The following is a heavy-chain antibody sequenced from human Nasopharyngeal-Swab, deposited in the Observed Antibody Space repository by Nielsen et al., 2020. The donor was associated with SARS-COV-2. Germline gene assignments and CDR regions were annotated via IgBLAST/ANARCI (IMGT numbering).Heavy chain of an antibody. CDR1: GYTFTSYA. V-gene: IGHV1-3*01. CDR3: ARDGGAVAGPDY. Sequence: ASVTVSCKASGYTFTSYAMHWVRQAPGQRLEWMGWINAGNGNTKYSQKFQGRVTITRDTSASTAYMELSSLRSEDTAVYYCARDGGAVAGPDYWGQGTLVTVSS. CDR2: INAGNGNT. D-gene: IGHD6-19*01. J-gene: IGHJ4*02.